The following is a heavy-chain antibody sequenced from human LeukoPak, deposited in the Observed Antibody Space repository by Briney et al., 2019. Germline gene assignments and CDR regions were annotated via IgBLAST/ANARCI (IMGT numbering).Heavy chain of an antibody. CDR3: ASTDRYSSSSEIFDY. Sequence: GASVKVSCTASGYTFTGYYMHWVRQAPGQGLECMGRINPNTGGTNYAQKFQGRVTMTRDTSISTAYMELSRLRSDDTAVYYCASTDRYSSSSEIFDYWGQGTLVTVSS. D-gene: IGHD6-6*01. J-gene: IGHJ4*02. V-gene: IGHV1-2*06. CDR2: INPNTGGT. CDR1: GYTFTGYY.